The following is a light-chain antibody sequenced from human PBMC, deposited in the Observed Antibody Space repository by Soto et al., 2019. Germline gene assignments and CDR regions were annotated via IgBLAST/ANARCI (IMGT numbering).Light chain of an antibody. J-gene: IGKJ4*01. CDR1: QSVRSN. CDR2: DAS. CDR3: QQYHDWPPLLT. Sequence: EIVMTQSPATLSVSPGERATLSCRASQSVRSNLAWSQQKPGQVPRLLIYDASTRATGIPARFSGSGSGTEFTLTISSLQSEDFAVYYCQQYHDWPPLLTFGGGTKVEIK. V-gene: IGKV3D-15*01.